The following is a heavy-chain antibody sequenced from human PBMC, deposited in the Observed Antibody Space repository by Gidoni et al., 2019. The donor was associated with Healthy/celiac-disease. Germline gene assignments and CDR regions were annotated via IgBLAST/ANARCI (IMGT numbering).Heavy chain of an antibody. CDR3: ARGGSGSGLYFGL. CDR2: IGTSGGK. V-gene: IGHV3-13*01. J-gene: IGHJ4*02. Sequence: EVQLVESGGGLVQPGGSLRLSCAASGFTFSSYDMHWVRQATGKGRGWVSAIGTSGGKNLPGAGEGPFPLSRENAKDSLYLSMKRLGAGGEALVLWARGGSGSGLYFGLWGQGTLVTVSS. D-gene: IGHD6-19*01. CDR1: GFTFSSYD.